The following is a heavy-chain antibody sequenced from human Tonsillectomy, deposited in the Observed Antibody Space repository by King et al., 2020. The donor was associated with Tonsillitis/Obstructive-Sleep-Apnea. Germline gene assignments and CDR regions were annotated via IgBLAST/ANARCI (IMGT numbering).Heavy chain of an antibody. J-gene: IGHJ4*02. CDR3: ARAGKKFIAAAGTGSSFDY. CDR2: IISRSSYI. D-gene: IGHD6-13*01. Sequence: VQLVESGGGLVKPGGSLRLSCAASGFTFSSYSMNWVRQAPGKGLEWVSSIISRSSYIYYADSVKGRFTISRDNAKNSLYLQMNSLRAEDTAVYYCARAGKKFIAAAGTGSSFDYWGQGTLVTVSS. V-gene: IGHV3-21*01. CDR1: GFTFSSYS.